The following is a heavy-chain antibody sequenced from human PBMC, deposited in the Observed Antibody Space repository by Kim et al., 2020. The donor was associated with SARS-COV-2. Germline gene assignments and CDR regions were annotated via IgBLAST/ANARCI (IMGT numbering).Heavy chain of an antibody. CDR3: ASGSDYSNHYYYGLDV. CDR2: IYYSGST. CDR1: GGFISSSSYY. D-gene: IGHD4-4*01. V-gene: IGHV4-39*01. J-gene: IGHJ6*02. Sequence: SETLSLTCTVSGGFISSSSYYWGWIRQPPGKGLEWIGSIYYSGSTYYNPSLKSRVTISVDSSVHQFSLKLRSVTASDTAVYYCASGSDYSNHYYYGLDVWGQGTTDTVSS.